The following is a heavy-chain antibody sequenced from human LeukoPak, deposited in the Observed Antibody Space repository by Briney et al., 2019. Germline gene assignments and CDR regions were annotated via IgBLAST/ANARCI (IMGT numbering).Heavy chain of an antibody. D-gene: IGHD1-7*01. J-gene: IGHJ5*02. Sequence: RSSETLSLTCTVSGGSISSHYWSWIRQHPGKGLEWIGYIYYSGSTYYNPSLKSRVTISVDTSKNQFSLKLSSVTAADTAVYYCARETGTTVNWFDPWGQGTLVTVSS. CDR3: ARETGTTVNWFDP. V-gene: IGHV4-59*06. CDR2: IYYSGST. CDR1: GGSISSHY.